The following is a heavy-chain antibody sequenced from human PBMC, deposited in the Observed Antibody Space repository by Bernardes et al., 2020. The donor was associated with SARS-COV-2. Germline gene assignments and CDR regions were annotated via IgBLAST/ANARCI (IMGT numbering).Heavy chain of an antibody. CDR1: GFTFSSYG. CDR2: ISYDGSNK. J-gene: IGHJ3*02. CDR3: ARQRNPSRNYDFWSGYYPNHAFDS. V-gene: IGHV3-30*03. Sequence: GGSLRLSRAASGFTFSSYGMHWVRQVPGQGLEWVAVISYDGSNKYYADSVKGRFTISRDNSKNTLYLQMNSLRAEDTAVYYCARQRNPSRNYDFWSGYYPNHAFDSWGQGKIVT. D-gene: IGHD3-3*01.